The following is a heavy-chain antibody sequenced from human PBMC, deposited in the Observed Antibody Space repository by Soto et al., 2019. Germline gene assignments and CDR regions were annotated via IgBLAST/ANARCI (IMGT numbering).Heavy chain of an antibody. D-gene: IGHD1-7*01. V-gene: IGHV1-69*01. CDR2: IIPIFGTA. J-gene: IGHJ5*02. Sequence: QVQLVQSGAEVKKPGSSVKVSCKASGGTFSSYAISWVRQAPGQGLEWMGGIIPIFGTANYAQKFQGRVTITADESTSTAYRELSSLGAEDTAGYYWARAGGELRGDWFDPWGQGTLVTVSS. CDR3: ARAGGELRGDWFDP. CDR1: GGTFSSYA.